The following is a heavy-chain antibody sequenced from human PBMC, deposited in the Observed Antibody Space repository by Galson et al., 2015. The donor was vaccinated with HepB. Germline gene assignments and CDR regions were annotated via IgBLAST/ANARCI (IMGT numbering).Heavy chain of an antibody. D-gene: IGHD3-22*01. Sequence: SLRLSCAASGFTFSSYAMHWVRQAPGKGLEWVAVISYDGSNKYYADSVKGRFTISRDNSKNTLYLQMNSLRAEDTAVYYCARDLILITMIVVVITEPTVYYFDYWGQGTLVTVSS. V-gene: IGHV3-30-3*01. CDR3: ARDLILITMIVVVITEPTVYYFDY. CDR1: GFTFSSYA. CDR2: ISYDGSNK. J-gene: IGHJ4*02.